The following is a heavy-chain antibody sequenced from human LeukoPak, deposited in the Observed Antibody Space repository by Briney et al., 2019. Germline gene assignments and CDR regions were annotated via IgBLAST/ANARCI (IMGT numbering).Heavy chain of an antibody. CDR2: INPNSGGT. CDR3: ARVRARGATDLYYFDY. CDR1: GYTFTGYY. J-gene: IGHJ4*02. D-gene: IGHD1-26*01. V-gene: IGHV1-2*02. Sequence: ASVKVSCKASGYTFTGYYMHWVRQAPGQGLEWMGWINPNSGGTNYAQKFQGRVTMTRDTSISTAYMELSRLRSDDTAVYYCARVRARGATDLYYFDYWGQGTLVTVSS.